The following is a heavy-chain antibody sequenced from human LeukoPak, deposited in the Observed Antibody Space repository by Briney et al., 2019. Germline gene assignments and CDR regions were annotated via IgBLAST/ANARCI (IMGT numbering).Heavy chain of an antibody. D-gene: IGHD2-2*01. Sequence: SETLSLTCAVSGYSISSGYYWGWIRQPPGKGLEWIGSIYHSGSTYYNPSLKSRVTISVDTSKNQFSLKLSSVTAADTAVYYCARLLTYCSSTSCLFSAFDIWGQGTMVTVSS. CDR1: GYSISSGYY. CDR2: IYHSGST. V-gene: IGHV4-38-2*01. CDR3: ARLLTYCSSTSCLFSAFDI. J-gene: IGHJ3*02.